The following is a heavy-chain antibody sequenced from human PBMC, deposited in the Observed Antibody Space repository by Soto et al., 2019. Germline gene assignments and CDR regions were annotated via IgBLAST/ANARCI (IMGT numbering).Heavy chain of an antibody. CDR1: GGSFSGYY. CDR2: INHSGST. J-gene: IGHJ6*03. V-gene: IGHV4-34*01. D-gene: IGHD4-17*01. CDR3: ARVGDYGDYHYYMDV. Sequence: SETLSLSCAVYGGSFSGYYWSWIRQPPGKGLEWIGEINHSGSTNYNPSLKSRVTISVDTSKNQSSLKLSSVTAADTAVYYCARVGDYGDYHYYMDVWGKGTTVTVSS.